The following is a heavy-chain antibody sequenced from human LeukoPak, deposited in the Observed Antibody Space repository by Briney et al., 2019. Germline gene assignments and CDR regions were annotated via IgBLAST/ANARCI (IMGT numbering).Heavy chain of an antibody. CDR3: ARDPAYYYDSSGYLNPDY. J-gene: IGHJ4*02. V-gene: IGHV3-21*01. Sequence: GGSLRLAWAASGFTFSSYSMNWVRQAPGKGREWVSSISSSSSYIYYADSVKGRFTISRDNAKHSLYLQMNSLRAEDTAVYYCARDPAYYYDSSGYLNPDYWGQGTLVTVSS. CDR2: ISSSSSYI. D-gene: IGHD3-22*01. CDR1: GFTFSSYS.